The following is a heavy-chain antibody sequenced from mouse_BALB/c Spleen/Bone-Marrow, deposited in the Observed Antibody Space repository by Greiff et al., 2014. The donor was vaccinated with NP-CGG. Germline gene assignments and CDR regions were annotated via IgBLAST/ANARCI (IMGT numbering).Heavy chain of an antibody. Sequence: DVHLVESGAELVKPGASVRLSCTASGFNIKDTYMHWVKQRPEQGLEWIGRIDPANGNTKYDPKFQGKATITADTSSNTAYLQLSSLTSEDTAVYYCARIHYYGRAWFAYWGQGTLATVSA. J-gene: IGHJ3*01. D-gene: IGHD1-2*01. CDR2: IDPANGNT. CDR1: GFNIKDTY. V-gene: IGHV14-3*02. CDR3: ARIHYYGRAWFAY.